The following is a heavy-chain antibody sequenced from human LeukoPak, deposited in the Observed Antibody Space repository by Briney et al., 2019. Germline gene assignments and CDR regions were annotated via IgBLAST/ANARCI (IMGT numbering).Heavy chain of an antibody. V-gene: IGHV5-51*01. CDR1: GYTFTSYL. Sequence: GESLKISCEASGYTFTSYLIAWVRQMPGKGLEWMGIIYPGDSETRYSPSFQGQVIISADKSINTAYLQWSSLKASDTAMYYCARSTNWFDPWGQGTLVTVSS. J-gene: IGHJ5*02. CDR2: IYPGDSET. CDR3: ARSTNWFDP.